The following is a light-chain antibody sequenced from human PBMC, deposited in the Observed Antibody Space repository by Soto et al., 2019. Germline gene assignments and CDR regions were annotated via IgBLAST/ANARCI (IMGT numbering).Light chain of an antibody. CDR1: SSDVGAYIY. V-gene: IGLV2-14*03. J-gene: IGLJ1*01. CDR2: EVN. CDR3: CSFADFTYV. Sequence: QSVLTQPASVSGSPGQSITISCGGPSSDVGAYIYVSWYQQYPGKTPKLIIYEVNNRPAGVSGRFSGSKSGNTASLTISGVQAVDEADYYCCSFADFTYVFGTGTKVTVL.